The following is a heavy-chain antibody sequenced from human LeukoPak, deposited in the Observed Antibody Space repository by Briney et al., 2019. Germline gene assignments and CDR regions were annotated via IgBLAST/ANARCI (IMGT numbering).Heavy chain of an antibody. CDR1: GYTFTSYA. D-gene: IGHD6-13*01. Sequence: ASVKVSCKASGYTFTSYAMNWVRQAPGQGLEWMGWINTNTGNPTYAQGFTGRFVFSLDTSVSTAYLQISSLKAEDTAVYYCARYGIAAPLNRFDPWGQGTLVTVSS. J-gene: IGHJ5*02. CDR2: INTNTGNP. V-gene: IGHV7-4-1*02. CDR3: ARYGIAAPLNRFDP.